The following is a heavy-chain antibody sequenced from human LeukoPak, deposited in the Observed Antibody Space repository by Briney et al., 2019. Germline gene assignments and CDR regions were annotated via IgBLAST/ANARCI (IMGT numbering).Heavy chain of an antibody. CDR1: GGSFSGYY. Sequence: SETLSLTCAVYGGSFSGYYWSWIRQPPGKGLEWIGYFYDTRSPKYNPSLERRVTISVDMSRNQFSLNLTSVTAADTAVYYCARGRGSLTYWGQGTLATVSS. CDR2: FYDTRSP. D-gene: IGHD3-10*01. V-gene: IGHV4-59*01. J-gene: IGHJ4*02. CDR3: ARGRGSLTY.